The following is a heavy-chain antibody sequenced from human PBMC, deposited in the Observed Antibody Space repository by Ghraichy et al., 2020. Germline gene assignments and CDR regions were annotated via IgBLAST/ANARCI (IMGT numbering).Heavy chain of an antibody. CDR2: ISWNSGSI. CDR1: GFTFDDYA. Sequence: GGSLRLSCAASGFTFDDYAMHWVRQAPGKGLEWVSGISWNSGSIGYADSVKGRFTISRDNAKNSLYLQMNSLRAEDTALYYCAKDIGYGDWRNYYYYYGMDVWGQGTTVTVSS. D-gene: IGHD4-17*01. V-gene: IGHV3-9*01. CDR3: AKDIGYGDWRNYYYYYGMDV. J-gene: IGHJ6*02.